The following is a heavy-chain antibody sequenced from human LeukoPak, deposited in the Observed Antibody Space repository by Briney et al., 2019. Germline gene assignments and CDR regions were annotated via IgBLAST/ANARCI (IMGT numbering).Heavy chain of an antibody. D-gene: IGHD3-10*01. CDR1: GFPFSTYW. CDR2: INQDGTEK. V-gene: IGHV3-7*03. CDR3: AKIGGSGSYYNGVDY. Sequence: GGSLRLSCAASGFPFSTYWMSWVRQAPGKGLEWVANINQDGTEKYYVDSVKGRFTISRDYAKNSLYLQMNSLRAEDTAVYYCAKIGGSGSYYNGVDYWGQGTLVTVSS. J-gene: IGHJ4*02.